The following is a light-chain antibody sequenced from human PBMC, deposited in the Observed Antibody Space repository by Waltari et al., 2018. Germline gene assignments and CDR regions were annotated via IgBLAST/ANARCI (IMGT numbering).Light chain of an antibody. Sequence: DIQMSQSPSTLSASIGDRVPIPFRASQDIKTWVAWYQQKPGKAPKFRVYKAYTLDSGVPSRFSGSGSGTEFTLTISSLQPDDFATYYCQQYDTYPLTFGGGTKVGIK. CDR3: QQYDTYPLT. V-gene: IGKV1-5*03. J-gene: IGKJ4*01. CDR2: KAY. CDR1: QDIKTW.